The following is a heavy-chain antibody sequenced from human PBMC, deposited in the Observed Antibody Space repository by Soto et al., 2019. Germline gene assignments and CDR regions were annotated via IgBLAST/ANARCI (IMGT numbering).Heavy chain of an antibody. J-gene: IGHJ4*02. CDR1: GYTLTSYD. CDR2: MNPNSGNT. Sequence: ASMKVSCNTSGYTLTSYDITWVRHGTDQGLECMGWMNPNSGNTGYAQKFQGRVTMTRNTFISTAYIELSSLRSEDSAVYYCARGDRYCSSASCYKYWGQGTQVTVSS. CDR3: ARGDRYCSSASCYKY. D-gene: IGHD2-2*01. V-gene: IGHV1-8*01.